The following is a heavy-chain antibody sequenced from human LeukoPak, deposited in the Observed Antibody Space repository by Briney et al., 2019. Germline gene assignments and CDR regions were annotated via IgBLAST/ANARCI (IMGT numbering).Heavy chain of an antibody. V-gene: IGHV3-30*03. CDR1: GFTFSSYG. CDR2: ISYDGSNK. Sequence: PGGSLRLSCAASGFTFSSYGMHWVRQAPGKGLEWVAVISYDGSNKYYADSVKGRFTISRDNSKNTLYLQMNSLRAEDTAVYYCARSRVVTAMGYFDYWGQGTLVTVSS. D-gene: IGHD2-21*02. J-gene: IGHJ4*02. CDR3: ARSRVVTAMGYFDY.